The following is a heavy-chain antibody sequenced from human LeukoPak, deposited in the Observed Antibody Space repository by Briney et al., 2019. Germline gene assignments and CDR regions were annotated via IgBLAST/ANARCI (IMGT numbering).Heavy chain of an antibody. D-gene: IGHD2-2*01. J-gene: IGHJ4*02. Sequence: PSETLSLTCTVSGGSISSSSYYWGCIRQPPGKGLEWIGSIYYSGSTYYNPSLKSRVTISVDSSKNQFSLKLSSVTAADTAVYYCARRDIVVVPAAPFDYWGQGTLVTVSS. CDR3: ARRDIVVVPAAPFDY. CDR2: IYYSGST. CDR1: GGSISSSSYY. V-gene: IGHV4-39*01.